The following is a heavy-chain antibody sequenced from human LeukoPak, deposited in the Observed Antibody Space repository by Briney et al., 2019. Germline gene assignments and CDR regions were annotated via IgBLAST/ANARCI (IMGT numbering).Heavy chain of an antibody. CDR1: GGSISSYY. V-gene: IGHV4-4*07. Sequence: SETLSLACTVSGGSISSYYWSWIRQPAGKGLEWIGRIYTSGSTQYNPSLKSRVTMSVDRSKNQFSLKLSSVTASDTAGYYCARELAMVLTGYMDVWGKGTTVTVSS. CDR2: IYTSGST. D-gene: IGHD4/OR15-4a*01. CDR3: ARELAMVLTGYMDV. J-gene: IGHJ6*03.